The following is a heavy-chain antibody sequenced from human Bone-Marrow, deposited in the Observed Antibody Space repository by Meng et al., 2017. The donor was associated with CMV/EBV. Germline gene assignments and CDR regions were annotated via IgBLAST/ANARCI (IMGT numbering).Heavy chain of an antibody. CDR3: ARDWGVVPAATGLPRPKVYYGMDV. V-gene: IGHV3-21*01. CDR1: GFTFSSYS. D-gene: IGHD2-2*01. Sequence: GESLKISCAASGFTFSSYSMNWVRQAPGKGLEWVSSISSSSYIYYADSVKGRFTISRDNAKNSLYLQMNSLRAEDTAVYYCARDWGVVPAATGLPRPKVYYGMDVWGQGTTVTVSS. CDR2: ISSSSYI. J-gene: IGHJ6*02.